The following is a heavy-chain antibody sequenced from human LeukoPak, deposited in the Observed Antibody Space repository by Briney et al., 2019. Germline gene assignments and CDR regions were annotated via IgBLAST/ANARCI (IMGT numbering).Heavy chain of an antibody. J-gene: IGHJ4*02. Sequence: SETLSLTCTVSGYSISSGYYWGWIRQPPGKGLEWIGSIYHSGSTYYNPSLKNRVTISVDTSKNQFSLKLSSVTAADTAVYYCARGRTGYSSSWYDYWGQGTLVTVSS. D-gene: IGHD6-13*01. CDR3: ARGRTGYSSSWYDY. V-gene: IGHV4-38-2*02. CDR2: IYHSGST. CDR1: GYSISSGYY.